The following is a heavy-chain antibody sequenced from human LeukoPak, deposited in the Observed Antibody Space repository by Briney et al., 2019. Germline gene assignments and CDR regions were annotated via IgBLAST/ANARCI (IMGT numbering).Heavy chain of an antibody. Sequence: GGSLRLSCAASGFTFSSYAMSWVRQAPGNGLESVSAFSGSGGSTYYADSVKGRFTISRDNSKNTLYLQMNSLRAEDTAVYYCAKDRMRSSAGKDFQHWGQGTLVTVSS. CDR2: FSGSGGST. D-gene: IGHD6-13*01. CDR1: GFTFSSYA. V-gene: IGHV3-23*01. CDR3: AKDRMRSSAGKDFQH. J-gene: IGHJ1*01.